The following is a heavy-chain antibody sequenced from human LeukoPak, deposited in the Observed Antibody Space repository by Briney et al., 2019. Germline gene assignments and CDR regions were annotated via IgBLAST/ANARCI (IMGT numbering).Heavy chain of an antibody. Sequence: GGSLRLSCVVSGFTFNRCWMNWVRQAPGKGLEWVSAISGSGGSTYYADSVKGRFTISRDNSKNTLYLQMNSLRAEDTAVYYCAKVKWEGFIGFAFDIWGQGTMVTVSS. J-gene: IGHJ3*02. V-gene: IGHV3-23*01. CDR1: GFTFNRCW. D-gene: IGHD1-26*01. CDR2: ISGSGGST. CDR3: AKVKWEGFIGFAFDI.